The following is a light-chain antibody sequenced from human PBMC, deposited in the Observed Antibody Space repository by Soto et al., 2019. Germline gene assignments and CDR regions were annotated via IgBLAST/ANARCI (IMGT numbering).Light chain of an antibody. CDR3: CSYARSSTSPV. V-gene: IGLV2-23*01. CDR2: EGG. J-gene: IGLJ3*02. CDR1: SSDVGSYHL. Sequence: QSVLTQPASVSGSPGQSITISCTGISSDVGSYHLVSWYQHHPGKAPKLMIYEGGKWPSGVSNRFSGSKSGNTASLTISGLQAEDEADYYCCSYARSSTSPVFGGGTKLTVL.